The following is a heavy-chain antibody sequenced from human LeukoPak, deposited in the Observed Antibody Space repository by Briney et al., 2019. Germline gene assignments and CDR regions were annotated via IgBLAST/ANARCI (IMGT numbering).Heavy chain of an antibody. CDR2: INHSGST. D-gene: IGHD6-13*01. J-gene: IGHJ4*02. V-gene: IGHV4-34*01. Sequence: SETLSLTCAVYGGSFSGYYWSWIRQPPGKGLEWIGEINHSGSTNYNPSLKSRVTISVDTSKNQFPLKLRSVTAADTAVYYCARVPYSSSWYEKFDYWGQGTLVTVSS. CDR3: ARVPYSSSWYEKFDY. CDR1: GGSFSGYY.